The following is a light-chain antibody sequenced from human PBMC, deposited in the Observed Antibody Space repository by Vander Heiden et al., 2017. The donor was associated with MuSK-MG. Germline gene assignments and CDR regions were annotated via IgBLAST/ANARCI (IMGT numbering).Light chain of an antibody. CDR1: QSISSY. V-gene: IGKV1-39*01. Sequence: DIQMTQSPSSLSASVGDRVTITCRASQSISSYLNWYQQKPGKAPKLLIYSASSLASGVPSRFSGSGSGTDFTLTISRLQPEDFATYYCLQGYRTLITFGQGTRLEIK. CDR2: SAS. CDR3: LQGYRTLIT. J-gene: IGKJ5*01.